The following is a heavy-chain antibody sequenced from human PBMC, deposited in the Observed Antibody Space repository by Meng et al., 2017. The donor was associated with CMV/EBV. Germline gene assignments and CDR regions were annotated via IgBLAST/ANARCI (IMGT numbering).Heavy chain of an antibody. CDR3: ARGNNYDFWSGDAFDI. J-gene: IGHJ3*02. V-gene: IGHV3-7*01. D-gene: IGHD3-3*01. CDR2: IKQDGSEK. CDR1: GFTFSSYW. Sequence: GGSLRLSCAASGFTFSSYWMSWVRQAPGKGLEWVANIKQDGSEKYYVDSVKGRFTIPRDNAKNSLYLQMNSLRAEDTAVYYCARGNNYDFWSGDAFDIWGQGTMVTVSS.